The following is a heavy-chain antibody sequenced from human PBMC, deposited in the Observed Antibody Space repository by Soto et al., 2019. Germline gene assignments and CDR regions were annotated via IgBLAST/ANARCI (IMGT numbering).Heavy chain of an antibody. V-gene: IGHV1-46*01. D-gene: IGHD6-6*01. CDR2: INPSRGTT. Sequence: QVQLVQSGAEVKKPGASVEVSCKASGYTFSRYYLHWLRQAPGQGLEWMGIINPSRGTTTYAQKFRCRFTRTSDTSTSTVSMDLASLTSEDTAVYYCATDLNIIADRPYMLGSDWFDAWGQGTLVAVSS. CDR1: GYTFSRYY. J-gene: IGHJ5*02. CDR3: ATDLNIIADRPYMLGSDWFDA.